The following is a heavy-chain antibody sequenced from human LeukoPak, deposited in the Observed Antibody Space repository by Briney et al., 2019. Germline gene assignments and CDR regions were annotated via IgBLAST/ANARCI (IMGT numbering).Heavy chain of an antibody. V-gene: IGHV3-23*01. D-gene: IGHD3-16*01. Sequence: GGSLRLSCAASGFTFSSYALSWVRQAPGKGLEWVSAISGSGGRTYYADSVKGRFTISRDNSKNTLYLQMNSLRAEDTAVYYCAKDRKGEDLLDAFDIWGQGTMVTVSS. CDR1: GFTFSSYA. CDR3: AKDRKGEDLLDAFDI. J-gene: IGHJ3*02. CDR2: ISGSGGRT.